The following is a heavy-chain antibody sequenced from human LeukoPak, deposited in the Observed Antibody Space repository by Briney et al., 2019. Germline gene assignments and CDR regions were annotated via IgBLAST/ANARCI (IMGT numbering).Heavy chain of an antibody. D-gene: IGHD3-9*01. V-gene: IGHV4-61*01. CDR3: ARQGYDILTGYIDAFDI. CDR2: IHYSGST. J-gene: IGHJ3*02. CDR1: GGAVSSGSYY. Sequence: SETLSLTCTVSGGAVSSGSYYWSWIRQPPGQGLEWIGYIHYSGSTKYNPSLKSRVTISIDTSKNQFSLKLRSVTAADTAIYYCARQGYDILTGYIDAFDIWGQGTMVTVSS.